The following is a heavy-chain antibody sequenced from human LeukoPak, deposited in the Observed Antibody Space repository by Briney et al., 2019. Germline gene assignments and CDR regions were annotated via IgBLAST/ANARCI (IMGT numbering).Heavy chain of an antibody. Sequence: PGGSLRLSCAASGFTFSSYEMNWVRQAPEKGLEWISYISSSGSTIYYADSVKGRFTISRDNAKNSLYLQMNSLTAEDTAVYYCARDVPVLEQWLVQDSQHFDYWGQGTLVTVSS. D-gene: IGHD6-19*01. V-gene: IGHV3-48*03. J-gene: IGHJ4*02. CDR3: ARDVPVLEQWLVQDSQHFDY. CDR2: ISSSGSTI. CDR1: GFTFSSYE.